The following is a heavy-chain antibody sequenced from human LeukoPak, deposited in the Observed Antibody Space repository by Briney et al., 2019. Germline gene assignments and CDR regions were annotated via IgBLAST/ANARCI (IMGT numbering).Heavy chain of an antibody. CDR1: GFTFSDYY. Sequence: GGSLRLSCAASGFTFSDYYMSWIRQAPGKGLEWVSYISSSSSYTNYADSVKGRFTISRDNAKNSLYLQMNSLRAEDTAVYYCARAFKYYYYGMDVWGKGTTVTVSS. V-gene: IGHV3-11*06. J-gene: IGHJ6*04. CDR2: ISSSSSYT. CDR3: ARAFKYYYYGMDV.